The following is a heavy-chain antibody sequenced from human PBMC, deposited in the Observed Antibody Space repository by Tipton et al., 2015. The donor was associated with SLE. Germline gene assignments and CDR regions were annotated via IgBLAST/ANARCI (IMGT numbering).Heavy chain of an antibody. V-gene: IGHV4-4*08. Sequence: LSLTCSVSGGSISDYYWNWIRQPPGKGLEWIGYIYSSGGTDYNPSLKSRLTISVDTSKNQFSLKLSSVIAADTAVYYCARDNGDSFDYWGQGTLVTVSS. CDR2: IYSSGGT. J-gene: IGHJ4*02. CDR1: GGSISDYY. D-gene: IGHD2-8*01. CDR3: ARDNGDSFDY.